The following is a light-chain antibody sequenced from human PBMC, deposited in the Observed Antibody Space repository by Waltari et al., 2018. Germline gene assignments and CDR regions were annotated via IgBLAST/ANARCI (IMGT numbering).Light chain of an antibody. V-gene: IGLV3-27*01. CDR2: KDS. J-gene: IGLJ2*01. CDR1: VLAKRY. CDR3: YSVDDNKRV. Sequence: SYELTQPSSVSVSPGQTASINCTGDVLAKRYNRWFQQKPGQAPLLVIYKDSERPSGIPERFSGSSSGTTVTLTISGAQVEDEADYYCYSVDDNKRVFGGGTKLTVL.